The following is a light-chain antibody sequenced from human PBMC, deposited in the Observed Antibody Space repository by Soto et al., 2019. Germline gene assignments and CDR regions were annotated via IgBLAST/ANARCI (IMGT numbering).Light chain of an antibody. Sequence: EIVLTQSPGTLSLSPGERATLSCRASQFVPNNYLAWYQQKPGQAPRLLIYAASTRATGIPDKFSGSRSGADFTLTINRLEPEDFALYYCQQYGSSPETFGHGTKVEIK. CDR2: AAS. V-gene: IGKV3-20*01. CDR1: QFVPNNY. CDR3: QQYGSSPET. J-gene: IGKJ1*01.